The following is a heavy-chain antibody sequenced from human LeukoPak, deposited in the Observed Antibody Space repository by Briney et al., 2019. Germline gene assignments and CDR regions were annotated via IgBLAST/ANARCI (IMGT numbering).Heavy chain of an antibody. J-gene: IGHJ5*02. Sequence: SETLSLTCAVYGGSFSGYYWSWIRQPPGKGLELIGEINHSGSTNYNPSLKNRVTISVDTSKNPFSLKLSSVTAADTAVYYCARVRKYYYGSGSYWNWFDPWGQGTLVTVSS. CDR3: ARVRKYYYGSGSYWNWFDP. V-gene: IGHV4-34*01. CDR2: INHSGST. D-gene: IGHD3-10*01. CDR1: GGSFSGYY.